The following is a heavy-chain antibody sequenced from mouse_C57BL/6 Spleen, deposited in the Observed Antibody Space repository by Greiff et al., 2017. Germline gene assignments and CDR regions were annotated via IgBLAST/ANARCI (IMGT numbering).Heavy chain of an antibody. Sequence: VKLMESGPELVKPGASVKISCKASGYAFSSSWMNWVKQRPGKGLEWIGRIYPGDGDTNYNGKFKGKATLTADKSSSTAYMQLSSLTSEDSAVYFCASYGYWYFDVWGTGTTVTVSS. D-gene: IGHD1-1*02. CDR2: IYPGDGDT. V-gene: IGHV1-82*01. CDR1: GYAFSSSW. CDR3: ASYGYWYFDV. J-gene: IGHJ1*03.